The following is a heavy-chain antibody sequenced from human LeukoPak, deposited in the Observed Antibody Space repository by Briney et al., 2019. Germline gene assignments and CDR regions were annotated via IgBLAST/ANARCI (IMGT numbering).Heavy chain of an antibody. CDR2: IIPILGIA. V-gene: IGHV1-69*02. CDR3: ARVQEEDGYNQ. D-gene: IGHD5-24*01. CDR1: GGTFSSYT. J-gene: IGHJ4*02. Sequence: SVKVSCKASGGTFSSYTISWVRQAPGQGLEWMGRIIPILGIANYAQKFQGRVTITADKSTGTAYMELSSLRSEDTAVYYCARVQEEDGYNQWGQGTLVTVSS.